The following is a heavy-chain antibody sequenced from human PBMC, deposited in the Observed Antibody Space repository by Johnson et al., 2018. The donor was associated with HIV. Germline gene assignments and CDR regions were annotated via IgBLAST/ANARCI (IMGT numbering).Heavy chain of an antibody. V-gene: IGHV3-11*01. CDR2: ISSSGSTM. CDR1: GLTFSDYY. J-gene: IGHJ3*02. Sequence: VHLVESGGGLVKPGGSLRLSCAAPGLTFSDYYMTWIRQAPGKGLEWVSYISSSGSTMYYADSVKGRFTISRDNAKNSLYLQMNSLRAEDTAVYYCARNGLIPAAKGVAFDIWGHGTTVTVSS. D-gene: IGHD2-2*01. CDR3: ARNGLIPAAKGVAFDI.